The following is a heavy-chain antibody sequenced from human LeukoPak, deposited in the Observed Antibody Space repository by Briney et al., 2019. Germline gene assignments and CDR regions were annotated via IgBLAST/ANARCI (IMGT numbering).Heavy chain of an antibody. J-gene: IGHJ5*02. Sequence: GGSLRLSCAASGFTFSDYYMSWIRQAPGKRLEWVSYISSSGSTIYYADSVKGRFTISRDNAKNSLYLQMNSLRAEDTAVYYCARQLLHCGGDCYVVGNWFDPWGQGTLVTVSS. CDR3: ARQLLHCGGDCYVVGNWFDP. V-gene: IGHV3-11*01. D-gene: IGHD2-21*02. CDR2: ISSSGSTI. CDR1: GFTFSDYY.